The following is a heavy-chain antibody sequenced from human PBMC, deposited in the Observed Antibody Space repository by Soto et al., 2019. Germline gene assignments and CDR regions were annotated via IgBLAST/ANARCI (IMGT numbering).Heavy chain of an antibody. J-gene: IGHJ3*02. CDR2: ISAYNGNT. D-gene: IGHD3-22*01. CDR1: GYTFTSYG. Sequence: ASVKVSCKPSGYTFTSYGISWVRQAPGQGLEWMGWISAYNGNTNYAQKLQGRVTMTTDTSTSTAYMELRSLRSDDTAVYYCARDYSYYDSSGYSTEAFDIWGQGTMVTVSS. CDR3: ARDYSYYDSSGYSTEAFDI. V-gene: IGHV1-18*01.